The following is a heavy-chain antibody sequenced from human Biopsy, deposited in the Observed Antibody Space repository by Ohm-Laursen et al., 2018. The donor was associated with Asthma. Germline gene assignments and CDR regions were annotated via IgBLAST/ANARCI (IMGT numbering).Heavy chain of an antibody. J-gene: IGHJ6*02. CDR1: GGTFRTYA. D-gene: IGHD3-16*01. Sequence: SSVKVSCKASGGTFRTYAFNWVRQAPGQGLEWMGGIIPMYGVPKVAQKFQGRVTITANESTSTAYMEMSSLRSEDTAVYYCARVDAIMISGDFYFYSGFDLWGQGTTVRVSS. V-gene: IGHV1-69*01. CDR3: ARVDAIMISGDFYFYSGFDL. CDR2: IIPMYGVP.